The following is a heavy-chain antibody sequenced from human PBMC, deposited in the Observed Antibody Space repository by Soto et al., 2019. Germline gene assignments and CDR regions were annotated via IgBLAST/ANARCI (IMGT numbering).Heavy chain of an antibody. D-gene: IGHD2-15*01. Sequence: SETLSLTCAVYGGSFSGYYWSWIRQPPGKGLEWIGEINHSGSTNYNPSLKSRVTISVDTSKNQFSLKLSSVTAADTAVYYCARVARDYCSGGSCYSVSFAYWGQGTLVTVSS. CDR2: INHSGST. V-gene: IGHV4-34*01. CDR1: GGSFSGYY. CDR3: ARVARDYCSGGSCYSVSFAY. J-gene: IGHJ4*02.